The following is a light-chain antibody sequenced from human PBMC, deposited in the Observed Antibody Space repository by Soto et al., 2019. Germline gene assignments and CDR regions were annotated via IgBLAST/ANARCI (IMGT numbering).Light chain of an antibody. CDR1: QSLNKW. CDR3: QQYNSYSPWT. V-gene: IGKV1-5*01. Sequence: DIQMTQSPSTLSASVGDRVSITCRASQSLNKWLAWFQQKPGKVPKLLIFDASTLQTGVPSRFGGGGSGTEFTLTISGLQPDDFATYYCQQYNSYSPWTFGPGTKVDIK. CDR2: DAS. J-gene: IGKJ1*01.